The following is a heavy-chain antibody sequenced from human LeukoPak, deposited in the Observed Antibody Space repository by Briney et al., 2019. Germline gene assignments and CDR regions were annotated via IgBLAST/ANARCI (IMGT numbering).Heavy chain of an antibody. V-gene: IGHV3-64*01. D-gene: IGHD2-15*01. CDR1: EFTFSSYA. Sequence: GGSLRLSCAASEFTFSSYAMHWVRQAPGKGLEYVSAISSNGGSTYYANSVKGRFTISRDNSKNTLYLQMGSLRAEDMAVYYCARDRRAWAAYYFDYWGQGTLVTVSS. J-gene: IGHJ4*02. CDR2: ISSNGGST. CDR3: ARDRRAWAAYYFDY.